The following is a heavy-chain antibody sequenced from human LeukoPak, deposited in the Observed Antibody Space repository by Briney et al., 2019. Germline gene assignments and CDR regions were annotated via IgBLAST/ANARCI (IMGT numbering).Heavy chain of an antibody. Sequence: PGGSLRLSCAASGFTFSSYAMRWVRHGPGKGLEWVSAISVRGNTYHADSVKGRFTISRDRSKNTLYLQMNSLRAGDAAVYYCAKAPVTTCSGAYCYPFDYWSQGTLVTVSS. CDR1: GFTFSSYA. J-gene: IGHJ4*02. CDR2: ISVRGNT. CDR3: AKAPVTTCSGAYCYPFDY. V-gene: IGHV3-23*01. D-gene: IGHD2-15*01.